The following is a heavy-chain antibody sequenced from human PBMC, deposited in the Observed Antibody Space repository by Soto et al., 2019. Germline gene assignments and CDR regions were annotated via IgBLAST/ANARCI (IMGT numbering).Heavy chain of an antibody. CDR1: GFTFSDHY. CDR2: TRNKANSYTT. CDR3: ARDPRRYCSGGSCHYGMDV. J-gene: IGHJ6*02. V-gene: IGHV3-72*01. D-gene: IGHD2-15*01. Sequence: EGQLVESGGGLVQPGGSLRLSCAASGFTFSDHYMDWVRQAPGKGLEWVGRTRNKANSYTTEYAASVKGRFTISRDDSKNSLYLQMNSLKTEDTAVYYCARDPRRYCSGGSCHYGMDVWGQGTTVTVSS.